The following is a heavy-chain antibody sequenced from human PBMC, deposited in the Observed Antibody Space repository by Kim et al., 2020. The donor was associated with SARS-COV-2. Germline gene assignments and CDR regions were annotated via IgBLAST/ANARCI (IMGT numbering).Heavy chain of an antibody. CDR2: IKGDGSAT. D-gene: IGHD2-15*01. V-gene: IGHV3-74*01. CDR3: VPDVV. CDR1: GFIFTDYW. Sequence: GGSLRLSCVASGFIFTDYWMHWVRQAPGKGLVWVARIKGDGSATNYADSVKGRFTISRDNTKNMIYLQMSSLRAEDTAVYYCVPDVVRGQGTLVTVSS. J-gene: IGHJ1*01.